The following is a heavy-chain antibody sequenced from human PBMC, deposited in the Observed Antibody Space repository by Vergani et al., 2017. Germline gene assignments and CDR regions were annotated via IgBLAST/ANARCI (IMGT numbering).Heavy chain of an antibody. Sequence: QVQLQESGPGLVKPSQTLSLTCTVPGGSISSGDYYWSWIRQPPGKGLEWIGYIYYSGSTYYNPSLKSLVTISVDTSKNQFSLKLSSVTAADTAVYYCARGITMIVVVTSEGSWFDPWGQGTLVTVSS. CDR3: ARGITMIVVVTSEGSWFDP. CDR1: GGSISSGDYY. D-gene: IGHD3-22*01. V-gene: IGHV4-30-4*01. J-gene: IGHJ5*02. CDR2: IYYSGST.